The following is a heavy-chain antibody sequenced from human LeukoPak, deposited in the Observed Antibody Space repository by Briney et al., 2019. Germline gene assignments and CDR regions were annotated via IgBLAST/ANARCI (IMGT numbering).Heavy chain of an antibody. CDR1: GFTFSSYS. Sequence: PGGSLRLSCAASGFTFSSYSMNWVRQAPGKGLEWVSYIGSSSSTIYYVDSVKGRFTISRDNAKNSLYLQMNSLRAEDTAVYYCAREGGFDAFDIWGQGTMVTVSS. CDR2: IGSSSSTI. J-gene: IGHJ3*02. V-gene: IGHV3-48*04. D-gene: IGHD1-26*01. CDR3: AREGGFDAFDI.